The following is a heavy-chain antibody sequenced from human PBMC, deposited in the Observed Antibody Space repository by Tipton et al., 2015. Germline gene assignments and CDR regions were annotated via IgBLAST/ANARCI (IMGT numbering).Heavy chain of an antibody. V-gene: IGHV4-4*02. D-gene: IGHD2-15*01. CDR2: IYHSGST. Sequence: TLSLTCAVSGGSITTAYWWRWVRQPPGEGLEYIGEIYHSGSTDYNPSLKSRVTISVDTSKNQFSLKLSSVTAADTAVYYCARAPVVAATPEYPYYYYGMDVWGQGTTVTVSS. CDR3: ARAPVVAATPEYPYYYYGMDV. J-gene: IGHJ6*02. CDR1: GGSITTAYW.